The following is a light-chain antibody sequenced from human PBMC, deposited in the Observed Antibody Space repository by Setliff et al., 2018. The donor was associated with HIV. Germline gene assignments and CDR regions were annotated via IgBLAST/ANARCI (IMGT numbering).Light chain of an antibody. CDR2: EVT. CDR3: SSYTSITPLYV. Sequence: QSVLTQPASVSGSPGQSITISCTGTSSDVGSYNLVAWYQQHPGKAPKVMIYEVTKRPSGVSNRFSGSKSGNTASLTISGLQAEDEADYYCSSYTSITPLYVFGTGTKVTVL. V-gene: IGLV2-14*02. CDR1: SSDVGSYNL. J-gene: IGLJ1*01.